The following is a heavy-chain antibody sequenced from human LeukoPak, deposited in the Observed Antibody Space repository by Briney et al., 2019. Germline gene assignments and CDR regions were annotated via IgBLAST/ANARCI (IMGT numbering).Heavy chain of an antibody. CDR3: ATPGGGAFYYYGMDV. D-gene: IGHD3-16*01. Sequence: ASVKVSCKASGGTFSSYAISWVRQAPGQGLEWMGGIIPIFGTADYAQKFQGRVTITADESTSTAYMELSSLRSEDTAVYYCATPGGGAFYYYGMDVWGKGTTVTVSS. CDR2: IIPIFGTA. CDR1: GGTFSSYA. J-gene: IGHJ6*04. V-gene: IGHV1-69*13.